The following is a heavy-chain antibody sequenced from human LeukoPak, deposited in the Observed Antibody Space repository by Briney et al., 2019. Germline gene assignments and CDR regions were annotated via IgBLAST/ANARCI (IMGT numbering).Heavy chain of an antibody. J-gene: IGHJ5*02. V-gene: IGHV1-3*01. CDR1: GYTFTNYV. CDR2: INADNGNT. CDR3: ARERDYYDRNGYPNNWFDP. Sequence: GASVKVSCKASGYTFTNYVMSWVRQAPGQSFEWMGRINADNGNTKYSQKFQGRVTITIDTSASTAYMELRGLKSEDTALYYCARERDYYDRNGYPNNWFDPWGQGTLVTVSS. D-gene: IGHD3-22*01.